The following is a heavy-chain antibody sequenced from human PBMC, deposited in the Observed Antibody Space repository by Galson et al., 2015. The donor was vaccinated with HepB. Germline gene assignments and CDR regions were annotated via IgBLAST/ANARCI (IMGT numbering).Heavy chain of an antibody. V-gene: IGHV3-7*03. Sequence: SLRLSCAASGFTFSSYWMSWVRQAPGKGLEWVASIKQDGSEKYYVDSVKGRFTISRDNAKNSLYLQMNSLRAEDTAVYYCARVKAAAGRNWFDPWGQGTLVTVSS. CDR1: GFTFSSYW. CDR3: ARVKAAAGRNWFDP. J-gene: IGHJ5*02. CDR2: IKQDGSEK. D-gene: IGHD6-13*01.